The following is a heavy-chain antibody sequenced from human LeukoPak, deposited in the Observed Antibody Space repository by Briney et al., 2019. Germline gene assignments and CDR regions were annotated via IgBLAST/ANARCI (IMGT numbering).Heavy chain of an antibody. CDR3: ATYYYDSSGYRIDAFDI. V-gene: IGHV3-23*01. Sequence: GGSLRLPCAASGFTFSSYAMSWVRQAPGKGLEWVSAISGSGGSTYYADSVKGRFTISRDNSKNTLYLQMNSLRAEDTAVYYCATYYYDSSGYRIDAFDIWGQGTMVTVSS. CDR1: GFTFSSYA. J-gene: IGHJ3*02. D-gene: IGHD3-22*01. CDR2: ISGSGGST.